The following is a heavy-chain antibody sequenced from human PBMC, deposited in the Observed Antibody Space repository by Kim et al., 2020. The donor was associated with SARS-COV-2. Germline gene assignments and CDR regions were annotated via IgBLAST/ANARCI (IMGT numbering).Heavy chain of an antibody. Sequence: YADSVEGPFTISRDNSKTTLYRQMTSLRAEDTAVYSCARGPRWLPHDDYWGQGTLVTVSS. J-gene: IGHJ4*02. V-gene: IGHV3-53*01. CDR3: ARGPRWLPHDDY. D-gene: IGHD5-12*01.